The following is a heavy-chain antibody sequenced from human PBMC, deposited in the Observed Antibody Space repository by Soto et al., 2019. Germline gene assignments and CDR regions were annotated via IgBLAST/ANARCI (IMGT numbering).Heavy chain of an antibody. V-gene: IGHV3-23*01. CDR2: ISGSGGTT. D-gene: IGHD3-10*01. CDR3: AKDRHYGSGTYSDSYLDY. J-gene: IGHJ4*02. Sequence: EVQLLESGGCLVQPGGSLRLSCGGSGFTFNSYAMTWVRQAPGKGLEWVSAISGSGGTTYYANSVKGRFTISRDQSKDALNLQTASDRAEHTAIYYCAKDRHYGSGTYSDSYLDYWGQGTLVTVSS. CDR1: GFTFNSYA.